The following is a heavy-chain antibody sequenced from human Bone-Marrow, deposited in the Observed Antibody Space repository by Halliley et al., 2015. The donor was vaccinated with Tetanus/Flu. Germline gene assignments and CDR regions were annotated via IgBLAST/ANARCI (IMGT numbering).Heavy chain of an antibody. J-gene: IGHJ4*02. CDR2: TFPRASET. CDR3: VRRCGGDCYIDY. D-gene: IGHD2-21*02. Sequence: LEWMGITFPRASETRYSPSFEGQVTISADKSTGIAYLQWSSLKASDTAVYYCVRRCGGDCYIDYWGQGALVTVSS. V-gene: IGHV5-51*01.